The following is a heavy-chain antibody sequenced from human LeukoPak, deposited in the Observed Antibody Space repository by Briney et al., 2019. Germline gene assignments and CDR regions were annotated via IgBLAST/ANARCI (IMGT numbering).Heavy chain of an antibody. V-gene: IGHV1-24*01. CDR3: ARVLNGYNIRDYFDY. D-gene: IGHD5-24*01. Sequence: ASVKVSCKVSGYTLTELSMHWVRQAPGKGLEWMGGFDPEDGETIYAQKFRGRVTMTRDTSTSTVYMELSSLRSDDTAVYYCARVLNGYNIRDYFDYWGQGTLVTVSS. CDR1: GYTLTELS. CDR2: FDPEDGET. J-gene: IGHJ4*02.